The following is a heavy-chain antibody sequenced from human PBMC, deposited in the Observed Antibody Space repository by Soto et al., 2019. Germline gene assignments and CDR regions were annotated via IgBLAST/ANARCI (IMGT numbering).Heavy chain of an antibody. J-gene: IGHJ5*02. Sequence: PSETLSLTCAVYGGSFSGYYWNWIRQPPGKGLEWIGEIDHSGYTNYNPSLTSRVTLSVDTSKNQFSLRLTSGTAAYTAVYYCARVRDWFDPWGQGTLVTVSS. V-gene: IGHV4-34*01. CDR3: ARVRDWFDP. D-gene: IGHD3-3*01. CDR2: IDHSGYT. CDR1: GGSFSGYY.